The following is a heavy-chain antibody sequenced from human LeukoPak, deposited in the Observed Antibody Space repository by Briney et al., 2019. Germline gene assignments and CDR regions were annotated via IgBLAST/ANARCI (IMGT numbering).Heavy chain of an antibody. CDR1: GFTFSSYG. V-gene: IGHV3-33*01. CDR2: IWYDGSNK. D-gene: IGHD2-15*01. Sequence: GGSLRLSCAASGFTFSSYGMHWVRQAPGKGLEWVAVIWYDGSNKYYADSVKGRFTISRDNSKNTLYLQLNSLRAEDTAVYYCAREGTERGVVVVAAKGFDYWGQGTMVTVSS. J-gene: IGHJ4*02. CDR3: AREGTERGVVVVAAKGFDY.